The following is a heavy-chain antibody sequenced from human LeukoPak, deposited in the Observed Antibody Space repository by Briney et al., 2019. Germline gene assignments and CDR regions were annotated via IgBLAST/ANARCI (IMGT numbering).Heavy chain of an antibody. D-gene: IGHD6-13*01. Sequence: PGGSLRPSCAASGFTFSSYAMSWVRQAPGKGLEWVSAISGSGGSTYYADSVKGRFTISRDNSKNTLYLQMNSLRAEDTAVYYRASYIAAAGPFDYWGQGTLVTVSS. CDR2: ISGSGGST. V-gene: IGHV3-23*01. J-gene: IGHJ4*02. CDR3: ASYIAAAGPFDY. CDR1: GFTFSSYA.